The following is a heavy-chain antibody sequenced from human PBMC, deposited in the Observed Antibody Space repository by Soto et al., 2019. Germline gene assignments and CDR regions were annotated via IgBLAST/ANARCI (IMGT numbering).Heavy chain of an antibody. V-gene: IGHV3-49*03. Sequence: ISGGYSWIWFRQAPGKGLEWVGFIRSKAYGGTTEYAASVKGRFTISRDDSKSIAYLQMNSLKTEDTAVYYCTRAELLSFWGQGTLVTVSS. CDR3: TRAELLSF. CDR1: ISGGYS. J-gene: IGHJ4*02. CDR2: IRSKAYGGTT. D-gene: IGHD3-10*01.